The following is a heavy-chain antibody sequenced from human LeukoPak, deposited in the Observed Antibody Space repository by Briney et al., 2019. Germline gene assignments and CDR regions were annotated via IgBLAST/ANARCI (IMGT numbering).Heavy chain of an antibody. V-gene: IGHV6-1*01. CDR1: GDSFSSDRAV. CDR3: ASRDYYDKGVDAFDI. Sequence: SQTLSLTCAISGDSFSSDRAVGNWIRQSPSRGLEWLGRTYYMYKWYTNYAVTVQSRITITPDTSTNQSSLQLNSVTPEDTAVYYCASRDYYDKGVDAFDIWGQGTMVTVSS. CDR2: TYYMYKWYT. D-gene: IGHD3-22*01. J-gene: IGHJ3*02.